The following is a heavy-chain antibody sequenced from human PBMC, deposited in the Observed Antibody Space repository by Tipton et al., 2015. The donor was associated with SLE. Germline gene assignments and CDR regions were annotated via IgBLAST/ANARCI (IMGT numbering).Heavy chain of an antibody. CDR1: GFTFRTYT. CDR3: AKAGYCSTASCDMSWFDP. V-gene: IGHV3-21*04. CDR2: ISGDSTYL. D-gene: IGHD2-2*02. J-gene: IGHJ5*02. Sequence: SLRLSCAASGFTFRTYTIHWVRQAPGKALEWVSSISGDSTYLVYADSVRGRFTISTDNSKNTLYLQMNSLRAEDTAVYYCAKAGYCSTASCDMSWFDPWGQGTLVTVSS.